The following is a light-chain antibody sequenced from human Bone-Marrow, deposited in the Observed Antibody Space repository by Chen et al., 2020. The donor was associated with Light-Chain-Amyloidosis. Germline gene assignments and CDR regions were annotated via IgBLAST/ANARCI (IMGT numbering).Light chain of an antibody. J-gene: IGLJ3*02. Sequence: QSALTQPASVSGSPGQSITISCTGTVTEVGSYNLVSWYQQYPGKAPKLLIYEDTKRPSGVSHRFAASKSGITASLTISGVQAEDEAVYYCCSYAGTPWLFGGGTYLTVL. V-gene: IGLV2-23*01. CDR3: CSYAGTPWL. CDR1: VTEVGSYNL. CDR2: EDT.